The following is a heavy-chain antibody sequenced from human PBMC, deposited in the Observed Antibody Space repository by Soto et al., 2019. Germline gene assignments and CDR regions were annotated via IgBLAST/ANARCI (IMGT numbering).Heavy chain of an antibody. CDR2: IYPGDSDT. CDR3: ARHSDGPQTTVVTDGMDV. V-gene: IGHV5-51*01. J-gene: IGHJ6*02. CDR1: GDKITSYG. D-gene: IGHD2-21*02. Sequence: WVLQKVCRNGAGDKITSYGGGRVIQKHREGLEWMGIIYPGDSDTRYSPSFQGQVTISADKSISTAYLQWSSLKASDTAMYYCARHSDGPQTTVVTDGMDVWGQGTTVTVSS.